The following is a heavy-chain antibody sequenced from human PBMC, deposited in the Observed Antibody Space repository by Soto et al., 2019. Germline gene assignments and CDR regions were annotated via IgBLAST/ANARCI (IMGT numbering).Heavy chain of an antibody. J-gene: IGHJ6*04. D-gene: IGHD2-8*01. V-gene: IGHV1-2*04. Sequence: GASVKVSCKASGYSFTDYHIHWVRQAPGQGLEWLGRINPKSGGTSTTQKFQGWVTMTRDRSISTVYMEWTRLRSDDTAVYFCARAHSTDCSNGGCSIFYSHEIDVWGKGTTVTVAS. CDR2: INPKSGGT. CDR1: GYSFTDYH. CDR3: ARAHSTDCSNGGCSIFYSHEIDV.